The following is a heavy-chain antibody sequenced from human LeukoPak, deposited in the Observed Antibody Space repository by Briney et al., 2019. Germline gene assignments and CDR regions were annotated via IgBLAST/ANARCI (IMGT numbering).Heavy chain of an antibody. Sequence: RGSLRLSCAASGFTVSSNYMSWVRQAPGKGLEWVSVIYSGGSTYYADSVKGRFTISRDNSKNTLYLQMNSLRAEDTAVYYCARDLRYSGYDERDDAFDIWGQGTMVTVSS. CDR2: IYSGGST. J-gene: IGHJ3*02. D-gene: IGHD5-12*01. V-gene: IGHV3-66*02. CDR3: ARDLRYSGYDERDDAFDI. CDR1: GFTVSSNY.